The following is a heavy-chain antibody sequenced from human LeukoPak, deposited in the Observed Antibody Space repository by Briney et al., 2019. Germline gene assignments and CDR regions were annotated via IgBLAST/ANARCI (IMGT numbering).Heavy chain of an antibody. D-gene: IGHD6-19*01. CDR1: GGSFSGYY. CDR3: ARTRSPIPQYSSGWPYYFDY. J-gene: IGHJ4*02. CDR2: INHSGST. Sequence: PSETLSLTCAVYGGSFSGYYWSWIRQPPGKGLEWIGEINHSGSTNYNPSLKSRVTISVDTSKNQFSLKLSSVTAADTAVYYCARTRSPIPQYSSGWPYYFDYWGQGTLVTVSS. V-gene: IGHV4-34*01.